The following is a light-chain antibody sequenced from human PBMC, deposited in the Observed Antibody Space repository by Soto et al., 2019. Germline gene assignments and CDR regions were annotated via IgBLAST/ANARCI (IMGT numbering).Light chain of an antibody. CDR3: AAWDDSLNGVV. Sequence: QSVLTQPPSASGTPGQRVTISCSGSTSNIGKYTVNWYQQLPGTAPKLXIHXXNXXXXXVPDRFSGXKSGTSASLAISGLXXXXXXXXYCAAWDDSLNGVVFGGGTKLTVL. V-gene: IGLV1-44*01. J-gene: IGLJ2*01. CDR2: XXN. CDR1: TSNIGKYT.